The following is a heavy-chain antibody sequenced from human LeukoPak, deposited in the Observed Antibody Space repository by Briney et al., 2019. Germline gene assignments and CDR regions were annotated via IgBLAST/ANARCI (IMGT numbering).Heavy chain of an antibody. CDR2: MSENGGIT. CDR1: GFTFRSYA. Sequence: SGGSLRLSCSASGFTFRSYAMNWVRQAPGKGLEWVSSMSENGGITDYADSVKGRFTISRDNSKNTLYLQMNSLRVEDTALYNCARTHYGEPYYYGMDVWGHGTTVTVS. D-gene: IGHD4-17*01. J-gene: IGHJ6*02. CDR3: ARTHYGEPYYYGMDV. V-gene: IGHV3-23*01.